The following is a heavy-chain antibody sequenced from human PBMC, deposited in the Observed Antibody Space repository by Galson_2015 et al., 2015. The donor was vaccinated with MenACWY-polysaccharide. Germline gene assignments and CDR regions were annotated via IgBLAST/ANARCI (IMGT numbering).Heavy chain of an antibody. CDR1: GSIFSGLH. D-gene: IGHD1-1*01. CDR3: ARDPNWRNSFGP. J-gene: IGHJ5*02. CDR2: IKSDGSQK. V-gene: IGHV3-7*01. Sequence: SLRLSCAGSGSIFSGLHLNWIRQAPGKGLEWVALIKSDGSQKEYMDSVKGRFAISRDNAKNSLYLQINSLRVEDTAVYYCARDPNWRNSFGPWGQGTLVTVSS.